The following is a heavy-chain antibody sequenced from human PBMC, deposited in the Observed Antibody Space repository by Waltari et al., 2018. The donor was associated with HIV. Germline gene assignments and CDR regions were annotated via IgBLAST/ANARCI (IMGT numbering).Heavy chain of an antibody. J-gene: IGHJ4*02. CDR1: GYTFTSYA. D-gene: IGHD3-10*01. Sequence: QVQLVQSGAEVKKPGASVKVSCKASGYTFTSYAMHWVRQAPGQRLEWMGWINAGNGNTKYSQKFQGRVTITRDTSASTAYMELSSLRSEDTAVYYCARDRGGLWFGEPLDYWGQGTLVTVSS. CDR3: ARDRGGLWFGEPLDY. CDR2: INAGNGNT. V-gene: IGHV1-3*01.